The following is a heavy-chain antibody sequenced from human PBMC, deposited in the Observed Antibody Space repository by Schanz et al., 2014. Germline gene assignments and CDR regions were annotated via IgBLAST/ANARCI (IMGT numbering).Heavy chain of an antibody. CDR3: AKNSADDFYFDS. Sequence: EVQLVESGGEFIQPGGSLRLSCEASGFTFSRYWMHWVRQAPGKGLEWVSRLNFDETYTSYADSVKGRFTISRDNSKNTLHLQMNSLRAEDTAVYYCAKNSADDFYFDSWGQGTLVTVSS. CDR1: GFTFSRYW. V-gene: IGHV3-74*01. J-gene: IGHJ4*02. D-gene: IGHD2-21*01. CDR2: LNFDETYT.